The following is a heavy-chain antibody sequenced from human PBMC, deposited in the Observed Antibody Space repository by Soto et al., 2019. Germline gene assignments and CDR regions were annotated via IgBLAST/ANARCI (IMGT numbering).Heavy chain of an antibody. CDR2: ISYDGSNK. CDR3: AKDRNSNYDGYYYGMDV. J-gene: IGHJ6*02. V-gene: IGHV3-30*18. CDR1: GFTFSSYG. Sequence: QVQLVESGGGVVQPGRSLRLSCAASGFTFSSYGMHWVRQAPGKGLEWVAVISYDGSNKYYADSVKGRFTISRDNSKNTLYLQMNSLRAEDTAVYYCAKDRNSNYDGYYYGMDVWGQGTMVTVSS. D-gene: IGHD4-4*01.